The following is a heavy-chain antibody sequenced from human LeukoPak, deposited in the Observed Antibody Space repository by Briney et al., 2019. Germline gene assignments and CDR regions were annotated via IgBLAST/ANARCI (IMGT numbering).Heavy chain of an antibody. V-gene: IGHV4-59*01. CDR3: ARGGGWLQPSYYFDY. CDR2: IYYSGST. CDR1: GGSISSYY. Sequence: SETLSLTCTVSGGSISSYYWSWIRQPPGKGLEWIGYIYYSGSTNYNPSLKSRVTISVDTSKNQFSLKLSSVTAADTAVYYCARGGGWLQPSYYFDYWGQGTLVTVSS. J-gene: IGHJ4*02. D-gene: IGHD5-24*01.